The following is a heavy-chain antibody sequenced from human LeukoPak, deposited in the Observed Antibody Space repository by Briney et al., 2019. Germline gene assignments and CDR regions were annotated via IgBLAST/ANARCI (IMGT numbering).Heavy chain of an antibody. CDR3: ARAGVIAARPTTFDY. J-gene: IGHJ4*02. D-gene: IGHD6-6*01. Sequence: SETLSLTCTVSGGSISSYYWSWIRQPPGKGLEWIGEINHSGSTNYNPSLKSRVTISVDTSKNQFSLKLSSVTAADTAVYYCARAGVIAARPTTFDYWGQGTLVTVSS. CDR2: INHSGST. CDR1: GGSISSYY. V-gene: IGHV4-34*01.